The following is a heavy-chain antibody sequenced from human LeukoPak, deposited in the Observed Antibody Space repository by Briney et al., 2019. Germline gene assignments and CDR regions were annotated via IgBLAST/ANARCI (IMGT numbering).Heavy chain of an antibody. V-gene: IGHV3-23*01. D-gene: IGHD3-22*01. Sequence: GGSLRLSCAASGFTFSTYAMTWVRQAPGKGLEWASTMSTSGYSTNYADSVKGRFTISRDNSENTLYLQMNSLRAEDTAVYYCAKDHVSGSGYYYFDYWGQGTLVTVSS. CDR2: MSTSGYST. CDR1: GFTFSTYA. CDR3: AKDHVSGSGYYYFDY. J-gene: IGHJ4*02.